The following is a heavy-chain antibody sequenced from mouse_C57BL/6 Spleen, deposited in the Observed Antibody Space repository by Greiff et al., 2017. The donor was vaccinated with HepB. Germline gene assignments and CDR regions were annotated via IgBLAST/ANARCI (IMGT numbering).Heavy chain of an antibody. Sequence: QVTLKVSGPGILQSSQTLSLTCSFSGFSLSTSGMGVSWIRQPSGKGLEWLAHIYWDDDKRYNPSLKSRLTISKDTSRNQVFLKITSVDTADTATYYCARSPYYYGSRGYYYAMDYWGQGTSVTVSS. CDR3: ARSPYYYGSRGYYYAMDY. CDR1: GFSLSTSGMG. CDR2: IYWDDDK. D-gene: IGHD1-1*01. V-gene: IGHV8-12*01. J-gene: IGHJ4*01.